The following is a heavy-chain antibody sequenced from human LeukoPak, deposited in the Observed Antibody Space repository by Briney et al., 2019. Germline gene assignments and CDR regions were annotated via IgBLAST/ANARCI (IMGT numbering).Heavy chain of an antibody. V-gene: IGHV3-48*03. CDR1: GFIFSSYE. D-gene: IGHD3-9*01. CDR2: ISSSGSTI. J-gene: IGHJ4*02. CDR3: ARDLTGYDFDY. Sequence: GGSLRLSCAASGFIFSSYEMNWVRQAPGKGLEWISYISSSGSTIYYADSVKGRFTISRDNAKNSLFLQMNSLRAEDTAVYYCARDLTGYDFDYWGQGTLVTVSS.